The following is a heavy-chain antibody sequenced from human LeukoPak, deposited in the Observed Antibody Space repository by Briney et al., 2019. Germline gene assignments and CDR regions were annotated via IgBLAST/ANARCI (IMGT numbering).Heavy chain of an antibody. D-gene: IGHD3-10*01. CDR2: IYTDGRT. Sequence: TGGSLRLSCAASGLTVSINYMTWLRQAPEKGLKWVSVIYTDGRTYYADSVRGRFTISRDNSKNTVYLQMNTLTTEDTAVYYCARVDTGRGGGWVPFDYWGQGTPVTVPS. V-gene: IGHV3-66*02. J-gene: IGHJ4*02. CDR1: GLTVSINY. CDR3: ARVDTGRGGGWVPFDY.